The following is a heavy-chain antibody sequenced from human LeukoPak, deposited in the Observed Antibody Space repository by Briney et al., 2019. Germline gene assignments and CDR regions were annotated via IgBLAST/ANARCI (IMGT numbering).Heavy chain of an antibody. D-gene: IGHD6-19*01. CDR3: AKDLSG. J-gene: IGHJ4*02. V-gene: IGHV3-30*18. Sequence: GGSLRLSCAASGFTFSSYGMHWVRQAPGKGLEWVAVISYDGSNKYCADSVKGRFTISRDNSKNTLYLQMNSLRAEDTAVYYCAKDLSGWGQGTLVTVSS. CDR2: ISYDGSNK. CDR1: GFTFSSYG.